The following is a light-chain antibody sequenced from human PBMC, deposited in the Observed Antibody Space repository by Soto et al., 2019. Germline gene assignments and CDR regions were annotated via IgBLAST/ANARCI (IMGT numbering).Light chain of an antibody. Sequence: QSVLTQPPSVSGAPGQRVTISCTGSSSNIGADFDVHWYQHIPGTAPKLLISHNNNRPSGVPDRFSGSKSGTSASLAITGLQADDEAVYYCQSRDSSLSSSWVFGGGTKLTVL. V-gene: IGLV1-40*01. CDR2: HNN. CDR3: QSRDSSLSSSWV. CDR1: SSNIGADFD. J-gene: IGLJ3*02.